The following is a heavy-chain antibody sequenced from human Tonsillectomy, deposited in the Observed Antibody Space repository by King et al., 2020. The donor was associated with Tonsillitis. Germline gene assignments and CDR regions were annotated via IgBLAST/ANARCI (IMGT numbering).Heavy chain of an antibody. V-gene: IGHV4-39*07. CDR3: ARDPPGSPYVWGRYRYTPNWFDP. Sequence: LQLQESGPGLVKPSETLSLTCTVSGGSISSSSYYWGWIRQPPGKGLEWIGSIYYSGSTYYNPSLKSRVTISVDTSKNQFSLKLSSVTAADTSVYYCARDPPGSPYVWGRYRYTPNWFDPWGQGTLVTVSS. D-gene: IGHD3-16*02. CDR2: IYYSGST. J-gene: IGHJ5*02. CDR1: GGSISSSSYY.